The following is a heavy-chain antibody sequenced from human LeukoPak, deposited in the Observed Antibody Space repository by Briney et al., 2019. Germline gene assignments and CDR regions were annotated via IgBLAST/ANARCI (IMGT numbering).Heavy chain of an antibody. V-gene: IGHV1-2*02. Sequence: GASVKVSCKASGYTFTGYYMHWVRQAPGQGLEWMGWTNPNSGGTNYAQKFQGRVTMTRDTSISTAYMELSRLRSDDTAVYYCAGDVLSMGALSFDYWGQGTLVTVSS. J-gene: IGHJ4*02. CDR3: AGDVLSMGALSFDY. CDR2: TNPNSGGT. D-gene: IGHD6-6*01. CDR1: GYTFTGYY.